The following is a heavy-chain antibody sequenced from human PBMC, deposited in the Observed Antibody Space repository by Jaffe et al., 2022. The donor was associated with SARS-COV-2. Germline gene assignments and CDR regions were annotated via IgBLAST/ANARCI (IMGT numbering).Heavy chain of an antibody. CDR1: GFTFSSYA. D-gene: IGHD3-10*01. V-gene: IGHV3-23*01. CDR3: AKDSAPTYYYYYGMDV. CDR2: ISGSGGST. J-gene: IGHJ6*02. Sequence: EVQLLESGGGLVQPGGSLRLSCAASGFTFSSYAMSWVRQAPGKGLEWVSAISGSGGSTYYADSVKGRFTISRDNSKNTLYLQMNSLRAEDTAVYYCAKDSAPTYYYYYGMDVWGQGTTVTVSS.